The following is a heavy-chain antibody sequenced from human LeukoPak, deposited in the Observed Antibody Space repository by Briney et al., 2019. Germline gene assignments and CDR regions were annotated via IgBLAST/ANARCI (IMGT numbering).Heavy chain of an antibody. D-gene: IGHD2-2*01. CDR2: INPSGGSA. Sequence: GASVKVSCKASGYTFTSYYIHWVRQAPGQGLEWMGIINPSGGSASYAQKFEGRVTMTRDTSTSTVYMELSSLRAEDTAVYYCARDSKTSCLADPWGQGTLVTVSS. CDR3: ARDSKTSCLADP. J-gene: IGHJ5*02. V-gene: IGHV1-46*01. CDR1: GYTFTSYY.